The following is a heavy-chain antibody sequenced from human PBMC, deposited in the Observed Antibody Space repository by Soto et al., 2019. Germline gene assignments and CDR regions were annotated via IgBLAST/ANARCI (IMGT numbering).Heavy chain of an antibody. CDR3: ARRSPYRGYYGMDV. J-gene: IGHJ6*02. V-gene: IGHV3-53*01. CDR2: IYSGGST. Sequence: EVPLVESGGGLIQPGGSLRLSCAASGFTVSGNYMSWVRQAPGKGLEWVSVIYSGGSTYYADSVKGRFTISRDNSKNTLYLQMNSLRAEDTAVYYCARRSPYRGYYGMDVWGQGTTVTVSS. CDR1: GFTVSGNY.